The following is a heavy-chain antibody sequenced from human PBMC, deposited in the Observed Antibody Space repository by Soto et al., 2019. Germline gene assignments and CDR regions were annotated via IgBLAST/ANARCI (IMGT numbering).Heavy chain of an antibody. D-gene: IGHD2-21*02. J-gene: IGHJ4*02. V-gene: IGHV3-21*01. CDR2: ISSRRNYI. CDR1: GFIFSDYS. Sequence: EVQLVEAGGGLVKPGGSLRLSCAASGFIFSDYSMNWVRQAPGKGLEWVSCISSRRNYIYYADSVRGRFTISRDNAKNSLYLQMDSLRAEDTAVYYCGRDLGNRDSPDYWDQGTLVTVSS. CDR3: GRDLGNRDSPDY.